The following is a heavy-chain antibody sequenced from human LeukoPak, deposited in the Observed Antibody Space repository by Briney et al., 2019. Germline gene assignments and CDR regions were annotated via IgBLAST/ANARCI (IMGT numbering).Heavy chain of an antibody. V-gene: IGHV3-23*01. J-gene: IGHJ4*02. CDR3: AKKGWEDGLDHTPDLLYYFDY. CDR1: GFTFSKFA. CDR2: VDSSGVYT. D-gene: IGHD5-24*01. Sequence: GGSLRLSCAASGFTFSKFAMSWVRQAPGKGLEWVSAVDSSGVYTYYADSVKGRFTVSRDNAKDALYLQMNSLRVDDTAVYYCAKKGWEDGLDHTPDLLYYFDYWGQGTLVTASS.